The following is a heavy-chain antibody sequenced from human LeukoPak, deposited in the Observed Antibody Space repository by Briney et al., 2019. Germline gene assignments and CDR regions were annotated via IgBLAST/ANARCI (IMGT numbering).Heavy chain of an antibody. CDR1: GGSISSYY. D-gene: IGHD1-26*01. CDR2: IYTSGST. Sequence: PSETLSLTCTVSGGSISSYYWSWIRQPAGKGLEWIGRIYTSGSTNYNPSLKSRVTMSVDTSKNQFSLKLSSVTAADTAVYYCARDLVGGSYVGNWFDPWGQGTLVTVSS. V-gene: IGHV4-4*07. J-gene: IGHJ5*02. CDR3: ARDLVGGSYVGNWFDP.